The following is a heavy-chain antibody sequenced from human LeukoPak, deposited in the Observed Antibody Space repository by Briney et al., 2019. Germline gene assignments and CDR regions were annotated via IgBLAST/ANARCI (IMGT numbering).Heavy chain of an antibody. V-gene: IGHV3-7*01. CDR3: ASQPAVIDLDL. J-gene: IGHJ4*02. CDR1: GFTFSNCW. CDR2: IKQDGGER. D-gene: IGHD2-21*01. Sequence: PGGSLRLSCSASGFTFSNCWMSWVRQAPGKGLEWVANIKQDGGERNYVDSVKGRFTISRDNAKSSLYLQMNTLRAEDTAVYYCASQPAVIDLDLWGQGILVTVSS.